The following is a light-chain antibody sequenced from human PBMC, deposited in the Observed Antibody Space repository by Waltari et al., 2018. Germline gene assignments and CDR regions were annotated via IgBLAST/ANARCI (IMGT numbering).Light chain of an antibody. CDR1: QSVSGF. Sequence: WRPRQSVSGFIAWSQQKRCQAPRLLIYDASTRATGIPARFSGSGSGTDFTLTISSLEPEDFAVYYCQQRKTWPITFGQGTRLEIK. J-gene: IGKJ5*01. V-gene: IGKV3-11*01. CDR3: QQRKTWPIT. CDR2: DAS.